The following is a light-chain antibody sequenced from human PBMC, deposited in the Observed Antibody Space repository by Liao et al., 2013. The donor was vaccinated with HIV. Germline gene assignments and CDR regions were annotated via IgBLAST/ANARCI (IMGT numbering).Light chain of an antibody. CDR1: KLGDKY. J-gene: IGLJ2*01. V-gene: IGLV3-1*01. CDR3: QAWDSSSDLV. Sequence: SHELTQPPSVSVSPGQTASITCSGDKLGDKYACWYQQKPGQSPVLVMYRDSHRPSGIPERFSGSNSGSTATLTISGTQAMDEADYYCQAWDSSSDLVFGGGTKLTVL. CDR2: RDS.